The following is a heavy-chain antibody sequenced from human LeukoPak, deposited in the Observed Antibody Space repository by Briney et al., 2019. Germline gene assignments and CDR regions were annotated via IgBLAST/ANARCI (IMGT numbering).Heavy chain of an antibody. CDR1: GGSISSYY. CDR2: IYTSGST. D-gene: IGHD3-10*01. V-gene: IGHV4-4*07. Sequence: PSETLSLTCTVSGGSISSYYCSWIRQPAGKGLEWIGRIYTSGSTYYNPSLKSRVTISVDTSKNQFSLKLSSVTAADTAVYYCASSLLWFGELSKFDYWGQGTLVTVSS. CDR3: ASSLLWFGELSKFDY. J-gene: IGHJ4*02.